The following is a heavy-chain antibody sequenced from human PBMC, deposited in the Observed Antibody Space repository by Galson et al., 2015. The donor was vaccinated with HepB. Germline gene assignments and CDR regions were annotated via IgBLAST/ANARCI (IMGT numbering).Heavy chain of an antibody. V-gene: IGHV3-30*04. Sequence: SLRLSCAASGFTFSSYAMHWVRQAPGKGLEWVAVISYDGSNKYYADSVKGRFTISRDNSMNTLYLQMNSLRAEDTAVYYCARDPDSMSSGYYYDHVPFFDYWGQGTLVTVSS. J-gene: IGHJ4*02. CDR3: ARDPDSMSSGYYYDHVPFFDY. D-gene: IGHD3-22*01. CDR2: ISYDGSNK. CDR1: GFTFSSYA.